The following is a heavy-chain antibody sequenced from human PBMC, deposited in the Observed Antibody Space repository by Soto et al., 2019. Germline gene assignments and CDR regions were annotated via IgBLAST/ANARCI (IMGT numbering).Heavy chain of an antibody. J-gene: IGHJ3*01. Sequence: EAELVESGGGLVQPGGSLTLSCAASGFIFSDYEVDWVRQAPGRGPEWISYISDGGTTIYYAASVKGRFTISRDDAKKSLYLHMNNLRVDDTAIYFCVKEYCTGGTCLDAFDLWGPGTVVTVSS. D-gene: IGHD2-8*02. CDR1: GFIFSDYE. CDR2: ISDGGTTI. V-gene: IGHV3-48*03. CDR3: VKEYCTGGTCLDAFDL.